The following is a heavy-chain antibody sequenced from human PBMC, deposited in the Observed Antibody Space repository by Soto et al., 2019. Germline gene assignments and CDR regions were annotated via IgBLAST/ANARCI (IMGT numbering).Heavy chain of an antibody. V-gene: IGHV3-23*01. J-gene: IGHJ4*02. CDR3: TKGSHYDILTAYHAFDF. Sequence: TGGSLRLSCAASGFPFSSYAMSWVRQAPGKGLEWVSGISGGGGGTHYTDSVKGRFTISRDNSKNTVFLQMNSLRAEDTAVYFCTKGSHYDILTAYHAFDFWGPGTLVTVSS. CDR2: ISGGGGGT. CDR1: GFPFSSYA. D-gene: IGHD3-9*01.